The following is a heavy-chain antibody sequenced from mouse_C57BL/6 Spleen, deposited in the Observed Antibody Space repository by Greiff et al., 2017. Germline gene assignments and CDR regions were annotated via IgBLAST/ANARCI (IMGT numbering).Heavy chain of an antibody. V-gene: IGHV1-39*01. D-gene: IGHD3-2*02. Sequence: VQLQQSGPELVQPGASVKISCKASGYSFTDYNMNWVKQSNGKSLEWIGVINPNYGTTSYNQKFKGKATLTVDPSTSTADMQLNSLTSEDSAVYYCARSRDSSSPYAMDDWGQGTSGTVAS. CDR1: GYSFTDYN. CDR3: ARSRDSSSPYAMDD. CDR2: INPNYGTT. J-gene: IGHJ4*01.